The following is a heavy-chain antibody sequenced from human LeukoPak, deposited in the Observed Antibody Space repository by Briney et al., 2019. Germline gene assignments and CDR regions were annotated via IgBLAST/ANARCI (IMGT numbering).Heavy chain of an antibody. CDR3: ARGHHGLEY. CDR2: ISYDGSNK. CDR1: GFTFSSYA. J-gene: IGHJ4*02. D-gene: IGHD4-17*01. Sequence: PGRSLRLSCAASGFTFSSYAMHWVRQAPGKGLEWVAIISYDGSNKYYADSVKGRFTISRDNSKDTLYLQMNSPRAEDTAVYYCARGHHGLEYWGQGALVIVSS. V-gene: IGHV3-30*04.